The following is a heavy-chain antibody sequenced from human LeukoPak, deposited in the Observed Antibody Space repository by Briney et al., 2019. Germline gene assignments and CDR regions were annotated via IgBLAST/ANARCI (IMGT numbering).Heavy chain of an antibody. V-gene: IGHV3-48*01. CDR3: ARDPNVRGWWDYYYYGMDV. D-gene: IGHD6-19*01. Sequence: GGSLRLSCAASGFTFSSYSMNWVRQAPGKGLGWVSYISSSSSTIYYADSVKGRFTISRDNAKNSLYLQMNSLRAEDTAVYYCARDPNVRGWWDYYYYGMDVWGQGTTVTVSS. CDR1: GFTFSSYS. J-gene: IGHJ6*02. CDR2: ISSSSSTI.